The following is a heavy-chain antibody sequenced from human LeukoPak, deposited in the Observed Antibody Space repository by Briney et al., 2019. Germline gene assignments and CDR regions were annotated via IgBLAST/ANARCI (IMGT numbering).Heavy chain of an antibody. CDR3: ARDGGRYCSGGSCYSD. CDR2: IYSGGST. CDR1: GFTVSSNY. D-gene: IGHD2-15*01. J-gene: IGHJ4*02. Sequence: PGGSLRLSCAASGFTVSSNYMSWVRQAPGKGLEWVSVIYSGGSTYYADSVKGRFTISRDNSMNTLYLQMNSLRAEDTAVYYCARDGGRYCSGGSCYSDWGQGTLVTVSS. V-gene: IGHV3-53*01.